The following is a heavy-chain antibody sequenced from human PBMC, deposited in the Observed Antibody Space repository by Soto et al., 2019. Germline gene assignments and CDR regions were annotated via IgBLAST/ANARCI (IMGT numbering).Heavy chain of an antibody. V-gene: IGHV3-30*18. D-gene: IGHD1-26*01. J-gene: IGHJ3*02. CDR3: AKVLPATGIEGGGDAFDI. CDR1: GFTFRSFG. CDR2: ISYDGTNK. Sequence: GGSLRLSCAASGFTFRSFGMHWIRQAPGKGLEWVALISYDGTNKYYADSVRGRFTISRDNSKTTLYLEMNTLRVEDTAVYYCAKVLPATGIEGGGDAFDIWGQGTMVTVSS.